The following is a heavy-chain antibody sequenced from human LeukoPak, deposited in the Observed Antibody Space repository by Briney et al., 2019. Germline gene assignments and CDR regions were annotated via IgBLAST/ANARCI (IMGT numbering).Heavy chain of an antibody. Sequence: GGSLRLSCAASGFTFSSYGMHWVRQAPGKGLEWVAFIRYDGSNKYYADSVKGRFTISRDNSKNTLYLQMNSLRAEDTAVYYCARDLDIVVVPAAGDLDYWGQGTLVTVSS. CDR1: GFTFSSYG. CDR2: IRYDGSNK. V-gene: IGHV3-30*02. CDR3: ARDLDIVVVPAAGDLDY. J-gene: IGHJ4*02. D-gene: IGHD2-2*03.